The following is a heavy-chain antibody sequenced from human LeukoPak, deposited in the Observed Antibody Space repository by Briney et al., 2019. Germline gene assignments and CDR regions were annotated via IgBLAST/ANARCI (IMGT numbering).Heavy chain of an antibody. Sequence: SVKVSCKASGGTFTSYAISWVRQAPGQGLEWMGGIIPIFGTANYAQKSQGRVTITADESTSTAYMELSSLRSEDTAVYYCARAGIAAAGTLDYWGQGTLVTVSS. CDR3: ARAGIAAAGTLDY. CDR1: GGTFTSYA. CDR2: IIPIFGTA. D-gene: IGHD6-13*01. J-gene: IGHJ4*02. V-gene: IGHV1-69*13.